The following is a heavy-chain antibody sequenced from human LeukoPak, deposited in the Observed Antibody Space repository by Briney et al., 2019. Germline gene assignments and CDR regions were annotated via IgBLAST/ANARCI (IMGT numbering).Heavy chain of an antibody. V-gene: IGHV4-34*12. CDR1: GGSFSGYY. D-gene: IGHD2-2*01. CDR3: ARSADIVVVPAAPGGYYGMDV. J-gene: IGHJ6*02. Sequence: SETLSLTCAVYGGSFSGYYWSWIRQPPGKGLEWIGEILKSVSTNYNPSLKSRVTISVDTSKNQFSLKLSSVTAADTAVYYCARSADIVVVPAAPGGYYGMDVWGQGTTVTVSS. CDR2: ILKSVST.